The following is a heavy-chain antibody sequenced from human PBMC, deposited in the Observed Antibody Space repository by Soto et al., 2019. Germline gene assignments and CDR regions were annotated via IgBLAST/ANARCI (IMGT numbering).Heavy chain of an antibody. D-gene: IGHD2-15*01. V-gene: IGHV6-1*01. Sequence: QVQLQQSGPRLVKPSQTLSLTCAISGDSVSSDSAAWNWIRQSPSRGLEWLGRTYYRSKWYSDYALTVKRRITFTADTSKNQFSLQLNTLSPEDRAVYFCSRSGGSPYSYYGMDVWGQGTTVTVSS. CDR2: TYYRSKWYS. J-gene: IGHJ6*02. CDR1: GDSVSSDSAA. CDR3: SRSGGSPYSYYGMDV.